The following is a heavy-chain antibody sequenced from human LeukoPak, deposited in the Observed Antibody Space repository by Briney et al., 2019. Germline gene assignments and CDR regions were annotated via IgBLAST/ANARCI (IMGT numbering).Heavy chain of an antibody. J-gene: IGHJ1*01. CDR2: ISGSGGST. V-gene: IGHV3-23*01. Sequence: GGSLRLSCAASGFTFSSYAMSWVRQAPGKGLEWVSAISGSGGSTYYADSVKGRFTISRDNSKNTLYLQMNSLRAEDTAVYYCAKEGIXXAKXPXXXXXXXXXXXXXXVHPXQPYF. CDR3: AKEGIXXAKXPXXXXXXXXXXXXXXVHPXQPYF. D-gene: IGHD1-26*01. CDR1: GFTFSSYA.